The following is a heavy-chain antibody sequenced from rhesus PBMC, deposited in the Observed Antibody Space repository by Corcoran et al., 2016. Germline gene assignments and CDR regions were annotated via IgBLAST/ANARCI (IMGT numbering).Heavy chain of an antibody. CDR3: ARGDYDSGYYGLDS. CDR1: GFSLSTSGMR. D-gene: IGHD3-28*01. CDR2: IDWDDDK. V-gene: IGHV2S2*01. Sequence: QVTLKESGPALVKPTQTLTLTCTSSGFSLSTSGMRVSWIPPPPGTALEWLARIDWDDDKYYSTSLKSRLTISKDTSKNQVVLTMTNMDPVDTATYYCARGDYDSGYYGLDSWGQGVVVTVSS. J-gene: IGHJ6*01.